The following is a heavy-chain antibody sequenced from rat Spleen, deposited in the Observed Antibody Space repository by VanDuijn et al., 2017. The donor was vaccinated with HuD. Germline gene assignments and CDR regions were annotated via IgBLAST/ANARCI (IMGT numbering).Heavy chain of an antibody. Sequence: EVQLVESAGGLVQPGRSLKLSCAASGFTFSDFFMAWVRQAPTMGLEWVTSISPSGGATYYRDSVKGRFTVSRDNAKNTLSLQMDSLRSEDTATYYCARRHYEYTDYFDYWGQGVMVTVSS. CDR3: ARRHYEYTDYFDY. J-gene: IGHJ2*01. V-gene: IGHV5-25*01. D-gene: IGHD1-9*01. CDR2: ISPSGGAT. CDR1: GFTFSDFF.